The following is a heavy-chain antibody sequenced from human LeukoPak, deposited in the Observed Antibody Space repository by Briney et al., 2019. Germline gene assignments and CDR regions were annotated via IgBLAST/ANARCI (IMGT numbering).Heavy chain of an antibody. D-gene: IGHD6-13*01. CDR3: AKDKEVYSSSWRYFDY. CDR2: ISYDGSNK. J-gene: IGHJ4*02. V-gene: IGHV3-30*18. CDR1: GFTFSSYG. Sequence: GRSLRLSCAASGFTFSSYGMLWVRQAPGKGLEWVAVISYDGSNKYYADSVKGRFTISRDNSKNTLYLQMNSLRAEDTAVYYCAKDKEVYSSSWRYFDYWGQGTLVTVSS.